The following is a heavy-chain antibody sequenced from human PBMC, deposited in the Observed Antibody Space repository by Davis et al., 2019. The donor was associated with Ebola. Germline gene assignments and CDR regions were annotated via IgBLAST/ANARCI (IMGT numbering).Heavy chain of an antibody. CDR1: GGTFSSYG. CDR3: ARESGAGGTFEY. V-gene: IGHV1-69*13. Sequence: SVKVSCKASGGTFSSYGISWVRQAPGRGLEWMGGIILAFGTVTYAQSFHDRVTIIADESTRTVYMELSTLRSDDTAVYYCARESGAGGTFEYWGQGTLVTVSS. D-gene: IGHD1-26*01. CDR2: IILAFGTV. J-gene: IGHJ4*02.